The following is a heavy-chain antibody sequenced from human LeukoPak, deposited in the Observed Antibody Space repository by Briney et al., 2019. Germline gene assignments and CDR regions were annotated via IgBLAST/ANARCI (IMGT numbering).Heavy chain of an antibody. CDR1: GFTFDDYA. CDR3: AKSVRTHCSSTSCYAWGDGKKYYFDY. Sequence: SGGSLRLSCAASGFTFDDYAMHWVRQAPGKGLEWVSGISWNSGSIGYADSVKGRFTISRDNAKNSLYLQMNSLRAEDTALYYCAKSVRTHCSSTSCYAWGDGKKYYFDYWGQGTLVTVSS. CDR2: ISWNSGSI. V-gene: IGHV3-9*01. D-gene: IGHD2-2*01. J-gene: IGHJ4*02.